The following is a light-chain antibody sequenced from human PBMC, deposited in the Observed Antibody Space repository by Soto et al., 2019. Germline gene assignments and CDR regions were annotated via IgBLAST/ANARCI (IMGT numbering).Light chain of an antibody. Sequence: EIVLTQSPGTLSLSQGERATLSCRASQSVSSSYLAWYQQKPGQAPRLLIYDASNRATGIPARFSGSGSGTDFTLTISSLEPEDFAVYYCQQYDSSPKTFGQGTKVDI. CDR2: DAS. CDR1: QSVSSSY. V-gene: IGKV3-20*01. CDR3: QQYDSSPKT. J-gene: IGKJ1*01.